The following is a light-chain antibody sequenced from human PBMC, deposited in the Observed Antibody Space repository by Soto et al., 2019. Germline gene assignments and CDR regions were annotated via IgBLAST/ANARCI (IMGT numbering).Light chain of an antibody. J-gene: IGKJ1*01. CDR3: QQYNNWPPWT. V-gene: IGKV3-15*01. Sequence: EIVMTQSPATLSVSPGERATLSCRASQSVSSSLAWYQQKPGQAPRLLIYDASARATGIPARFSGSGSGTDFTLTISGLQSEDFAVYYCQQYNNWPPWTFGQGTKVEIK. CDR1: QSVSSS. CDR2: DAS.